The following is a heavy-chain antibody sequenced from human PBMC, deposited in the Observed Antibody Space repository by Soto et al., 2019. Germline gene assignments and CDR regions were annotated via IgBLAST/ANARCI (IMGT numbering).Heavy chain of an antibody. V-gene: IGHV2-5*02. J-gene: IGHJ3*02. Sequence: QITLKESGPTLVKPTQTLTLTCTFSGFSLSTSGVGVGWIRQPPGKALEWLALIYWDDDKRYSPSLKSRLTITKDTSKNLVVLTMTNMDAVDTATYYGSHSTEYCSSTSCYRAFDIWGQGKMVTVSS. CDR1: GFSLSTSGVG. D-gene: IGHD2-2*01. CDR3: SHSTEYCSSTSCYRAFDI. CDR2: IYWDDDK.